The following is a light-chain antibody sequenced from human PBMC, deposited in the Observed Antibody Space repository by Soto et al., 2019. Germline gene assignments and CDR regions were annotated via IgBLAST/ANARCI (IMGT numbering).Light chain of an antibody. V-gene: IGLV1-40*01. Sequence: QSVLTQPPSVSGAPGQRVTISCSGSSSNIGAGYDEHWYQQLPGTAPKLLIYGNSNRPSGVPDRFSGSKSGTSASLAITGLQAEDEADYYCQSYDSSLSAVVFDGGTKLTVL. J-gene: IGLJ2*01. CDR3: QSYDSSLSAVV. CDR2: GNS. CDR1: SSNIGAGYD.